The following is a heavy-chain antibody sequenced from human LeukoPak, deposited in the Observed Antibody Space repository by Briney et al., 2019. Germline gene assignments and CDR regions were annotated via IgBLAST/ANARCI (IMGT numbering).Heavy chain of an antibody. Sequence: SETLSLTCTVSGGSISSYYWSRIRQPPGKGLEWIGYIYYSGSTNYNPSLKSRVTISVDTSKNQFSLKLSSVTAADTAVYYCATSSRTDFWSGYGVDWFDPWGQGTLVTVSS. CDR2: IYYSGST. CDR1: GGSISSYY. V-gene: IGHV4-59*01. D-gene: IGHD3-3*01. CDR3: ATSSRTDFWSGYGVDWFDP. J-gene: IGHJ5*02.